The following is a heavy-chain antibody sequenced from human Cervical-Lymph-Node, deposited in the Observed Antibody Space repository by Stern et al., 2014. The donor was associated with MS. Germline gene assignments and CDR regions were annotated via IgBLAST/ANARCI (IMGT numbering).Heavy chain of an antibody. J-gene: IGHJ4*02. Sequence: QVQLQESGPGLVKPSGTLSLTCGVTGVSISSSNWWSWGRQPPGKGPEWIGDIFHGGSTNYNPSLQSRVSMSLDKSNNQFSRRLTSVTAADTAVYYCARVPTTGDLSWFFDDWGQGTLVTVSS. CDR2: IFHGGST. CDR1: GVSISSSNW. V-gene: IGHV4-4*02. CDR3: ARVPTTGDLSWFFDD. D-gene: IGHD3-16*02.